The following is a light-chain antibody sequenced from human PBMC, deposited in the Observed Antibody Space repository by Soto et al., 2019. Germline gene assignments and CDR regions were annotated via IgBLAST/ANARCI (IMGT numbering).Light chain of an antibody. Sequence: QSVLTQPPSVSAAPGQRVTISCSGSISNIENYYVSWYQQFPGAAPKLLIYDNNQRPSGIPDRFSGSKSGTSATLVITGLQTGDEADYYCGTWDSSLRLIFGGGTKL. CDR1: ISNIENYY. CDR3: GTWDSSLRLI. V-gene: IGLV1-51*01. CDR2: DNN. J-gene: IGLJ2*01.